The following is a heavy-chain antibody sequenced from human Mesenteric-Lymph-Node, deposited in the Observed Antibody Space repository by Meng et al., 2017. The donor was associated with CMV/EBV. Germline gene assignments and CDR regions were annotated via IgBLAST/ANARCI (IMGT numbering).Heavy chain of an antibody. Sequence: SVKVSCKASGYSFTSYGISWVRQAPGHGLEWMGWISAYNGNTNYAQKLQGRVTMTTDTSTSTAYMELRSLRSDDTAVYYCAKTVLQFLEWDLSPHPYGMDVWGQGTTVTVSS. CDR1: GYSFTSYG. CDR3: AKTVLQFLEWDLSPHPYGMDV. D-gene: IGHD3-3*01. CDR2: ISAYNGNT. J-gene: IGHJ6*02. V-gene: IGHV1-18*01.